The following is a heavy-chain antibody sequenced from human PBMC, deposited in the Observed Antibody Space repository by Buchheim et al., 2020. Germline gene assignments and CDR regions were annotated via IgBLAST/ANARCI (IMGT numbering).Heavy chain of an antibody. CDR2: IWHDGRHK. J-gene: IGHJ4*02. D-gene: IGHD3-10*01. Sequence: QEQLVESGGGVVQPGGSLRLSCAASGFTLGSYCMHWVRRAPGKGLEWVAVIWHDGRHKEYADSVKGRFTISRDNPMNTLFLQMDSRTADDTAVYYCGRDRGSESPIEYWGQGT. CDR1: GFTLGSYC. CDR3: GRDRGSESPIEY. V-gene: IGHV3-33*01.